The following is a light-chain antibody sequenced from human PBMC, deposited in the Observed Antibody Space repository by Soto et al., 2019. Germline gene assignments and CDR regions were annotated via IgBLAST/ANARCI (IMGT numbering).Light chain of an antibody. J-gene: IGKJ1*01. CDR3: QQTLSFPPT. Sequence: IVMTQSPATLPVSPGEIATLSFRASQSVSINLAWYQQKPGQAPRFLIYGASTRATGIPARFSGSGSGTEFTLTISSLQSEDFATYYCQQTLSFPPTFGQGTKVDIK. CDR2: GAS. CDR1: QSVSIN. V-gene: IGKV3-15*01.